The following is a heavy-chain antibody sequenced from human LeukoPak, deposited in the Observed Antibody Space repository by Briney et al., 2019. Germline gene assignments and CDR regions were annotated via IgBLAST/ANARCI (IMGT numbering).Heavy chain of an antibody. Sequence: ASVKVSCKASGYTFTSYGISWARQAPGQGLEWMGWISAYNGNTNYAQKLQGRVTMTTDTSTSTAYMELRSLRSDDTAVYYCASPSHCSSTSCLEFDYWGQGTLVTVSS. J-gene: IGHJ4*02. V-gene: IGHV1-18*01. D-gene: IGHD2-2*01. CDR3: ASPSHCSSTSCLEFDY. CDR1: GYTFTSYG. CDR2: ISAYNGNT.